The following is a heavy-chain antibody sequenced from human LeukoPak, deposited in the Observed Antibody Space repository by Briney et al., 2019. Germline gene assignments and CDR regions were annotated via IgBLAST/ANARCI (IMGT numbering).Heavy chain of an antibody. J-gene: IGHJ5*02. CDR1: GFTFSSYS. D-gene: IGHD2-2*01. CDR3: AKDRNIVVVPALFFDP. Sequence: PGGSLRLSCAASGFTFSSYSMTWVRQAPGKGLEWVSAISGSGGSTYYADSVKGRFTISRDNSKNTLYLQMNSLRAEDTAVYYCAKDRNIVVVPALFFDPWGQGTLVTVSS. V-gene: IGHV3-23*01. CDR2: ISGSGGST.